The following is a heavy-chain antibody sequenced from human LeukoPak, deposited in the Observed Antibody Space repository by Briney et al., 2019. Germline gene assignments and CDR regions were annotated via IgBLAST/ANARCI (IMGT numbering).Heavy chain of an antibody. D-gene: IGHD3-10*01. V-gene: IGHV4-59*11. CDR1: GGSISSHY. J-gene: IGHJ6*02. CDR2: IYYSGST. CDR3: ARAFGELSTHYYYYYGMDV. Sequence: SETLSLTCTVSGGSISSHYWSWIRQPPGKGLEWIGYIYYSGSTNYNPSLKSRVTISVDTSKNQFSLKLSSVTAADTAVYYCARAFGELSTHYYYYYGMDVWGQGTTVTVSS.